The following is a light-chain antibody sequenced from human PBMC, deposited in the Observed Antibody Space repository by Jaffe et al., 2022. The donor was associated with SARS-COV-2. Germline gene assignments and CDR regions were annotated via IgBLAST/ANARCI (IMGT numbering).Light chain of an antibody. V-gene: IGLV3-21*02. J-gene: IGLJ3*02. Sequence: SYVLTQPPSVSVAPGQTARITCGGSNIGSYSVHWYQQRPGQAPVLVVYDDSDRPSGIPERFSGSNSGNTATLTISRVEVGDEADYHCQVWDSRSDHPGVFGGGTKLTVL. CDR2: DDS. CDR3: QVWDSRSDHPGV. CDR1: NIGSYS.